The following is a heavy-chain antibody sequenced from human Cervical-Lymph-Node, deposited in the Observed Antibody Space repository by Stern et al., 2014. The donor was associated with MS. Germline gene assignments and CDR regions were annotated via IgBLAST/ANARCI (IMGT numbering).Heavy chain of an antibody. J-gene: IGHJ5*02. CDR3: ALLSYNSGPES. Sequence: VQMVESGAEVKKPESSVKVSCQASGGNFSVLAISWVRQAPGQRPEGMVGIIPILETATYAQKFQGRVTITADRSTSRVHMEMTSLRGEDTAVFYCALLSYNSGPESWGQGTLVTVSS. CDR2: IIPILETA. CDR1: GGNFSVLA. D-gene: IGHD1-1*01. V-gene: IGHV1-69*06.